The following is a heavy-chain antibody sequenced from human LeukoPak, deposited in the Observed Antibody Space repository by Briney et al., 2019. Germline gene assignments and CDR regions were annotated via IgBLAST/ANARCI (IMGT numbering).Heavy chain of an antibody. J-gene: IGHJ4*02. V-gene: IGHV4-39*07. CDR2: IYYNWST. CDR3: ARENALGYCSSTSCYTSGLVTL. D-gene: IGHD2-2*02. Sequence: SETLSLTCMVSGGSISSSSYYWGWIRQPPGKALEWIGSIYYNWSTYYNPALKSRVTISVEPSKNQFSLTLSSVTAADTAVYYCARENALGYCSSTSCYTSGLVTLWGQGTLVTVSS. CDR1: GGSISSSSYY.